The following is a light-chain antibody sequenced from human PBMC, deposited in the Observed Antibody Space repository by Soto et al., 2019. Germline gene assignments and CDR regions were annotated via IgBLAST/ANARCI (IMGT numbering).Light chain of an antibody. J-gene: IGKJ2*01. CDR3: QQYNIWSLYT. Sequence: EIVMTQSPATLSVSPGDTATLSCRASHSVGSDLAWYQVKPGQAPRLLIYGAATMAIGIPGRFSGSGTRTEFSLTISSLQSEDSAVYYCQQYNIWSLYTFGQGTNLEIK. V-gene: IGKV3-15*01. CDR1: HSVGSD. CDR2: GAA.